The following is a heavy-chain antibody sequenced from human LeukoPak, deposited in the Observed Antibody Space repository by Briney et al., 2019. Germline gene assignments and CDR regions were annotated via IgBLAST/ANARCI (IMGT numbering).Heavy chain of an antibody. J-gene: IGHJ3*02. CDR3: GAPGEVTTMFDAFDI. CDR1: GFTFSSYA. D-gene: IGHD4-17*01. CDR2: ISGSGGST. V-gene: IGHV3-23*01. Sequence: PGGSLRLSCAASGFTFSSYAMSWVRQAPGKGLEWVSAISGSGGSTYYADSVKGRFTISRDNSKNTLYLQMNSLRAEDTAVYYCGAPGEVTTMFDAFDIWGQGTMVTVSS.